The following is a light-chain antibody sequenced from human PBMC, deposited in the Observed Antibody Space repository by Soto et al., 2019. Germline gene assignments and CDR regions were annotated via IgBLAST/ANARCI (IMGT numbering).Light chain of an antibody. CDR2: MVS. CDR1: QSLLDSDDGNTY. CDR3: MQRIEFPLT. J-gene: IGKJ4*01. V-gene: IGKV2-40*01. Sequence: DIVMTQTPLSLTVTPGEPASISCRSSQSLLDSDDGNTYLDWYLQKPGQSPQLLIYMVSYRASGVPDRFSGSGSGTDFTLKINRVEAEDVGVYYCMQRIEFPLTFGGGTKVDIK.